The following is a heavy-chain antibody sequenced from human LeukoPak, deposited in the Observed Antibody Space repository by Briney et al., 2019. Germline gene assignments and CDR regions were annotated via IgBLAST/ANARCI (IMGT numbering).Heavy chain of an antibody. J-gene: IGHJ4*02. CDR1: GGSISSGSYY. CDR2: IYTSGST. Sequence: PSQTLSLTCTVSGGSISSGSYYWSWIRQPAGKGLEWIGRIYTSGSTNYNPSLKSRVTISVDTSKNQFSLKLSSVTAADTAVYYCARAPSDYGDYEMVDYWGQGTLVTVSS. CDR3: ARAPSDYGDYEMVDY. D-gene: IGHD4-17*01. V-gene: IGHV4-61*02.